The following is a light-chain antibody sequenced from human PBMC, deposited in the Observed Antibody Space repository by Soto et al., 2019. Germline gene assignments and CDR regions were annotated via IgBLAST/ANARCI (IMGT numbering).Light chain of an antibody. CDR2: LEGSGNY. V-gene: IGLV4-60*03. J-gene: IGLJ1*01. CDR3: ETWDNNSYV. CDR1: SGHSSYI. Sequence: QAVVTQSSSASASLGSSVKLTCTLSSGHSSYIIAWHQQQPRKAPRYLMKLEGSGNYNKGSGVPDRFSGSSSGADRYLTISNLQSEDEADYYCETWDNNSYVFGTGTKLTVL.